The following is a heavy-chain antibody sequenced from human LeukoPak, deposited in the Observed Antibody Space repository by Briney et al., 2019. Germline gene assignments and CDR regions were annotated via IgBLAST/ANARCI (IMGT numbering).Heavy chain of an antibody. CDR3: ARVGYYDFWSGHLNFDY. D-gene: IGHD3-3*01. Sequence: ASVKVSCKASGCTFTSYGISWVRQAPGQGLEWMGWISAYNGNTNYAQKLQGRVTMTTDTSTSTAYMELRSLRSDDTAVYYCARVGYYDFWSGHLNFDYWGQGTLVTVSS. V-gene: IGHV1-18*01. CDR1: GCTFTSYG. J-gene: IGHJ4*02. CDR2: ISAYNGNT.